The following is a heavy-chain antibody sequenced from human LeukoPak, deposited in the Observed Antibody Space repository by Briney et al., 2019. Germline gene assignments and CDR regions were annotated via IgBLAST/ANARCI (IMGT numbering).Heavy chain of an antibody. D-gene: IGHD4-23*01. V-gene: IGHV5-51*01. CDR2: IHPGESDT. CDR3: ARRVVNNRNWYFNL. Sequence: GESLKISCKGSGYSFTSYWIGWVRQMPGKGLGWMGIIHPGESDTRYSPSFQGQVTISADKSINTAYLQWSSLKASDTAMYYCARRVVNNRNWYFNLWGRGTLVTVSS. J-gene: IGHJ2*01. CDR1: GYSFTSYW.